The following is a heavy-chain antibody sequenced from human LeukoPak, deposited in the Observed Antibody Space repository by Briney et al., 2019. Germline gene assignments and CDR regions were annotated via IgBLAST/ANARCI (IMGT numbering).Heavy chain of an antibody. Sequence: KASETLSLTCTVSGGSMSGYFWSWIRQPPGKGLEWIGYIYYSGSTNYNPSLKSRVTISVDTSKNQFSLKLSSVTAADTAVYYCARSITSSWYGDFQHRGQGTLVTVSS. CDR1: GGSMSGYF. J-gene: IGHJ1*01. D-gene: IGHD6-13*01. V-gene: IGHV4-59*01. CDR3: ARSITSSWYGDFQH. CDR2: IYYSGST.